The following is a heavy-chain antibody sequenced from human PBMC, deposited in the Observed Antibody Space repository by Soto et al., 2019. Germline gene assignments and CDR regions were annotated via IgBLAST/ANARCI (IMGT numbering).Heavy chain of an antibody. J-gene: IGHJ4*02. D-gene: IGHD3-10*01. CDR1: GFTFSNNA. V-gene: IGHV3-23*01. CDR2: IGDSGGMP. Sequence: EVQLLESGGGLVQPGGSLRLSCAASGFTFSNNAMSWVRQAPGKGLEWVSLIGDSGGMPYYPESVKGRFTISRDTSRKPLYVKMNSRRVEDRPVSYCAKVRSRGIHGGSLDHGGQGPLVALSS. CDR3: AKVRSRGIHGGSLDH.